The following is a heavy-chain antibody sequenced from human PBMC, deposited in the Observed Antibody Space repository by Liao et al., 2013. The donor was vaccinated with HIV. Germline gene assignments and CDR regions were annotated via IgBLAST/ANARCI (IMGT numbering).Heavy chain of an antibody. D-gene: IGHD5-18*01. J-gene: IGHJ3*01. V-gene: IGHV4-61*02. CDR1: GGSITSGSYY. Sequence: QVQLQESGPGLVKPSQTLSLTCTVSGGSITSGSYYWNWIRQPAGKGLEWIGRIYTSGSTDYNPSLKSRVTISVDTSKNQFSLKVSSVTAADTAVYYCARGRGYTYGRRFDVWGQGTMVIVSS. CDR3: ARGRGYTYGRRFDV. CDR2: IYTSGST.